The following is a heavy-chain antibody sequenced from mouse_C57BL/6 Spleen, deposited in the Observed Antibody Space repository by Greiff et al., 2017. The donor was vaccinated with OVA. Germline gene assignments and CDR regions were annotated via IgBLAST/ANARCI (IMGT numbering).Heavy chain of an antibody. D-gene: IGHD2-3*01. V-gene: IGHV1-4*01. J-gene: IGHJ3*01. CDR3: ARGDDGYLWFAY. CDR2: INPSSGYT. Sequence: QVQLKQSGAELARPGASVKMSCKASGYTFTSYTMHWVKQRPGQGLEWIGYINPSSGYTKYNQKFKDKATLTADKSSSTAYMQLSSLTSEDSAVYYCARGDDGYLWFAYWGQGTLVTVSA. CDR1: GYTFTSYT.